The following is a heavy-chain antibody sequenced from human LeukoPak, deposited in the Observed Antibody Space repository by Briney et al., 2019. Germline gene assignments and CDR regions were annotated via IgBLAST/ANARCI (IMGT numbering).Heavy chain of an antibody. CDR3: AGDKTTGGWYEFDY. Sequence: GGSLRLSCAASGFTVSSNYMSWVRQGPGKGLECISVISNDGDTYYADSVKGRFTISRDTSKNTVSLQMNSLRAEDTAVYYCAGDKTTGGWYEFDYWGQGTLVTVSS. CDR1: GFTVSSNY. CDR2: ISNDGDT. V-gene: IGHV3-53*01. D-gene: IGHD6-19*01. J-gene: IGHJ4*02.